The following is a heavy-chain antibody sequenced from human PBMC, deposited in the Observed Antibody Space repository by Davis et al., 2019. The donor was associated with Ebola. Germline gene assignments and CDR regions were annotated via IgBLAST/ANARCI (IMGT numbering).Heavy chain of an antibody. D-gene: IGHD2-8*02. CDR1: GYTFTSYG. J-gene: IGHJ4*02. V-gene: IGHV1-69*13. Sequence: AASVKVSCKASGYTFTSYGISWVRQAPGQGLEWMGGIIPIFGTANYAQKFQGRVTITADESTSTAYMELSSLRSEETAVYYCARGHNHCTGGVCYTPGYFDYWGQGTLVTVSS. CDR2: IIPIFGTA. CDR3: ARGHNHCTGGVCYTPGYFDY.